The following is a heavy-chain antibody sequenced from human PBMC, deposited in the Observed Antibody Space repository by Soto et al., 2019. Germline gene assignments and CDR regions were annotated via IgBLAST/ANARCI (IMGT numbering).Heavy chain of an antibody. V-gene: IGHV3-7*02. D-gene: IGHD1-26*01. CDR1: GFIFSSHR. J-gene: IGHJ5*02. CDR3: ASVVAATDRFDP. CDR2: IKQDGSEK. Sequence: GGSLRLSCAASGFIFSSHRMSWVRQAPGKGLEWVANIKQDGSEKYYVDSVKGRFTISRDNAKNSLYLQMNSLRAEDTAVYYCASVVAATDRFDPWGQGALVTVSS.